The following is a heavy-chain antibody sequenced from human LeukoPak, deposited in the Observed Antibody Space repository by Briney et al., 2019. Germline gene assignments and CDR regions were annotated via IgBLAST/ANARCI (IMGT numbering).Heavy chain of an antibody. CDR2: IRDDGGNK. Sequence: GESLKISCAASRFTFSTYGMHWVRQAPGKGLEWVAFIRDDGGNKYYADSVKGRFTISRDNSKNTLYLQMNSLRAEDTAAYYCAKDEGFSGSGSYDHNNWIDPWGQGTLVTVSS. CDR1: RFTFSTYG. CDR3: AKDEGFSGSGSYDHNNWIDP. J-gene: IGHJ5*02. V-gene: IGHV3-30*02. D-gene: IGHD3-10*01.